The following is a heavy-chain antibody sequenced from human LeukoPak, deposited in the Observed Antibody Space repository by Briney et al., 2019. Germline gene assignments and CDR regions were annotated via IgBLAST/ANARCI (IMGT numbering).Heavy chain of an antibody. V-gene: IGHV1-2*02. CDR1: GYTFTGYY. Sequence: ASVKVSCKASGYTFTGYYMHWVRQAPGQGLEWMGWINPNSGGTNYTQKFQGRVTMTRDTSISTAYMELSRLRSDDTAVYYCARGSLHVLRFLEWYAVGDYSDYWGQGTLVTVSS. CDR3: ARGSLHVLRFLEWYAVGDYSDY. CDR2: INPNSGGT. J-gene: IGHJ4*02. D-gene: IGHD3-3*01.